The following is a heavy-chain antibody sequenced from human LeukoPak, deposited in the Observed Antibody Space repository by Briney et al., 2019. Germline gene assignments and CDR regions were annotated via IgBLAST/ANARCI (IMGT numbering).Heavy chain of an antibody. Sequence: GGSLRLSCAASGFTLSDYWMSWVRQAPGKGLEWVANMDQDGSEENYVDSVKGRFTISRDDAENSLYLQMSSLRAEDTAVYYCARESTEERPGCWGQGTLVTVSS. CDR1: GFTLSDYW. CDR3: ARESTEERPGC. V-gene: IGHV3-7*01. J-gene: IGHJ4*02. D-gene: IGHD1-1*01. CDR2: MDQDGSEE.